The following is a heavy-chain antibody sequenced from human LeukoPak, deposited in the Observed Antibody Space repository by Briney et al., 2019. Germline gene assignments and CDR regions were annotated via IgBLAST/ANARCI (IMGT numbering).Heavy chain of an antibody. Sequence: GGSLRLSCAASGLTFSVYEMNWVRQAPGKGLEWVAEISYDGGNTYYADSVKGRFTISRDNSKNTLYLQMNSLRAEDTAVYYCAKEGTGIHFDYWGQGTLVTVSS. J-gene: IGHJ4*02. V-gene: IGHV3-30-3*01. CDR1: GLTFSVYE. CDR2: ISYDGGNT. CDR3: AKEGTGIHFDY. D-gene: IGHD1-1*01.